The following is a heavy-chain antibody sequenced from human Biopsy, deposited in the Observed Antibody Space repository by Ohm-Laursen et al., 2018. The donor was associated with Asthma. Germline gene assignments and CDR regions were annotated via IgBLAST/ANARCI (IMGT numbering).Heavy chain of an antibody. V-gene: IGHV4-39*01. Sequence: SETLSLTCTVSGGSISSSSYYWGWIRQPPGKGLAWIGHIYYTGTTNYSPSLKSRATISVDRSKNQFSLKVTSVTAADTAVYYCARQKLAAAEGPFDLWGQGTMVTVSS. CDR3: ARQKLAAAEGPFDL. D-gene: IGHD6-13*01. CDR2: IYYTGTT. J-gene: IGHJ3*01. CDR1: GGSISSSSYY.